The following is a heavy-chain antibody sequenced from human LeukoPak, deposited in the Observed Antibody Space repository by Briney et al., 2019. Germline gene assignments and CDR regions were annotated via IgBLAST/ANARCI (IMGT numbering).Heavy chain of an antibody. CDR1: GYTFNSYG. Sequence: AASVKVSCKASGYTFNSYGISWVRQAPGQGLEWMGWVSAYNGNTNYAQKLQGRVTMTTDTSTSTAYMELRSLRSDDTAVYYCARHDSSGYYRSWGAFDIWGQGTMVTVSS. J-gene: IGHJ3*02. CDR2: VSAYNGNT. CDR3: ARHDSSGYYRSWGAFDI. V-gene: IGHV1-18*01. D-gene: IGHD3-22*01.